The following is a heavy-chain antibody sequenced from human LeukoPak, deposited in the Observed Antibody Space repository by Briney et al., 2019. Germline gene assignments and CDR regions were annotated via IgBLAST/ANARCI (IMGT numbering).Heavy chain of an antibody. CDR1: GGSISNYY. CDR2: IYHSGST. V-gene: IGHV4-59*01. J-gene: IGHJ4*02. Sequence: SETLSLTCTVSGGSISNYYWIWIRQSPGKGLEWIGYIYHSGSTNYNPSLKSRVTISVDTSSNQFSLKLSSVTAADTAVYYCARGEGTITAAGTIDYWGQGTLVTVSS. CDR3: ARGEGTITAAGTIDY. D-gene: IGHD6-13*01.